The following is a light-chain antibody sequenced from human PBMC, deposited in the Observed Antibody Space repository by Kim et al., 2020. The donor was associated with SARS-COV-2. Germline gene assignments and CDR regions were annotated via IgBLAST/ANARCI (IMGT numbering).Light chain of an antibody. CDR1: QSVGSSL. Sequence: LCPGERATLSCRASQSVGSSLLAWYQQKPGQAPRLLIYEAFKRVAGIPDRFSGSGSGTDFTLTISRPEPEDFAMYYCQQYGSSPYSFGQGTKLEI. CDR2: EAF. J-gene: IGKJ2*03. CDR3: QQYGSSPYS. V-gene: IGKV3-20*01.